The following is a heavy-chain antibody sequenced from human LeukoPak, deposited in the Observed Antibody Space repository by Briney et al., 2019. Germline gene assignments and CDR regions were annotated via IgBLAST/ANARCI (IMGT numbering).Heavy chain of an antibody. J-gene: IGHJ2*01. CDR1: GFTFSTYD. CDR3: AREVLDSTSRSWDLDL. V-gene: IGHV3-13*01. CDR2: IGTTDDT. D-gene: IGHD2-2*01. Sequence: GGSLRLSCAASGFTFSTYDMHWVRQPTGKGLEWVSAIGTTDDTYYSDSVKGRFTISRENAKNSLFLQMNSLRAGDTAVYYCAREVLDSTSRSWDLDLWGRGTLVTVSS.